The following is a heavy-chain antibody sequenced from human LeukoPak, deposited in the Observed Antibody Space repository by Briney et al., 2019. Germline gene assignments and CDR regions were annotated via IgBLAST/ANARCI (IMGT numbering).Heavy chain of an antibody. CDR1: GGTFSSYA. J-gene: IGHJ4*02. V-gene: IGHV1-69*13. D-gene: IGHD2-8*02. Sequence: SVKVSCKASGGTFSSYAISWVRQAPGQGLEWMGGIIPIFGTANYAQKFQGRVTITADESTSTAYMELSSLRSEDTAVYYCAKEYYVLLVYALGGSFDYWGRGTLVTVSS. CDR2: IIPIFGTA. CDR3: AKEYYVLLVYALGGSFDY.